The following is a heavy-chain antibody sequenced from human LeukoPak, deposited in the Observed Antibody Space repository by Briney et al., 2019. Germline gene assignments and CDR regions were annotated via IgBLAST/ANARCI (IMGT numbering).Heavy chain of an antibody. Sequence: ASVKVSCKASGYTFTSYDINWVRQATGQGLEWMGWMNPNSGNTGYAQKFQGRVTMTRNTSISTAYMELSSLRSEDTAVYYCARARRGLAVSPSSYYYMDVWGTGTTVTVSS. CDR2: MNPNSGNT. V-gene: IGHV1-8*01. D-gene: IGHD6-19*01. J-gene: IGHJ6*03. CDR3: ARARRGLAVSPSSYYYMDV. CDR1: GYTFTSYD.